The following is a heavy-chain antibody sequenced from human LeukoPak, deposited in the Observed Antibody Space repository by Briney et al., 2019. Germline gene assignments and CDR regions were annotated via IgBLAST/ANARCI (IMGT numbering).Heavy chain of an antibody. V-gene: IGHV4-38-2*01. D-gene: IGHD3-22*01. CDR2: IYHSGNT. Sequence: SETLSLTCAVSGYSINNDYYWGWIRQPPGKGLEWIGSIYHSGNTDYNPSLKSRVTISVDTSKNQFSLKLSSVTAADTAVYYCARHLYDSSGYVDYWGRGTLVTVSS. CDR3: ARHLYDSSGYVDY. CDR1: GYSINNDYY. J-gene: IGHJ4*02.